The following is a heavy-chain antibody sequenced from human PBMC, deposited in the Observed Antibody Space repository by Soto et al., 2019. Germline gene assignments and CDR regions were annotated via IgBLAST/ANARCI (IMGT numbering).Heavy chain of an antibody. CDR3: AKTSVAAYFYGLDV. Sequence: VGSLRLSCAASGFSFHDNTVHWVRQPPGKGLEWVSLISWDGYITYYADSVKGRFTISRDSSKNSLYLQMNNLRTEDTALYYCAKTSVAAYFYGLDVWGQGTRVTVSS. J-gene: IGHJ6*02. CDR2: ISWDGYIT. V-gene: IGHV3-43*01. D-gene: IGHD6-13*01. CDR1: GFSFHDNT.